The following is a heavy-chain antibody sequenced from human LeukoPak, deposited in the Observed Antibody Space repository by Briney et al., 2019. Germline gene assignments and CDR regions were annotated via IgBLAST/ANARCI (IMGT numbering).Heavy chain of an antibody. CDR1: GGTFSSYA. D-gene: IGHD6-19*01. CDR2: IIPIFGTA. V-gene: IGHV1-69*05. Sequence: SVKVSCKASGGTFSSYATSWVRQAPGQGLEWMGGIIPIFGTANYAQKFQGRVTITTDESTSTAYMEQSSLRSEDTAVYYCARGDAEWLVPDYWGQGTLVTVSS. CDR3: ARGDAEWLVPDY. J-gene: IGHJ4*02.